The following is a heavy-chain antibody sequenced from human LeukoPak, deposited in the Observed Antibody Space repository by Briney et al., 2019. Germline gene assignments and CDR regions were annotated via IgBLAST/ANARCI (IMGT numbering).Heavy chain of an antibody. CDR2: ISGSGSGGST. J-gene: IGHJ4*02. CDR3: AKSSPPPLRY. CDR1: GFTFISYA. V-gene: IGHV3-23*01. Sequence: PGGSLRLSCAASGFTFISYAMSWVRQAPGKGLEWVSAISGSGSGGSTYYADSVKGRFTISRDNSKNTLYLQMNSLRAEDTAVYYCAKSSPPPLRYWGQGTLVTVSS.